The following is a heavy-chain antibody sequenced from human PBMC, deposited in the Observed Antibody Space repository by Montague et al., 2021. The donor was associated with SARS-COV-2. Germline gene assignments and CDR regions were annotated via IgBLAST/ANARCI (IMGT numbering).Heavy chain of an antibody. CDR3: ARDGDGWEVPFDF. J-gene: IGHJ4*01. V-gene: IGHV6-1*01. D-gene: IGHD1-26*01. CDR1: GDSVSRNGVA. CDR2: TYYTSRWHN. Sequence: CAISGDSVSRNGVAWTWIRQSPSRGLEYLGRTYYTSRWHNDQAPSVKGRLTVNPDTSKNQFSLHLNSVTPEDTAVYYCARDGDGWEVPFDFWSLGTLVTVSS.